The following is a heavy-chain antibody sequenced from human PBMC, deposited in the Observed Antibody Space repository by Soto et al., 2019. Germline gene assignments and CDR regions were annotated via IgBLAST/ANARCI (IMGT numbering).Heavy chain of an antibody. CDR2: ISYDGSNK. CDR1: GFTFSSYG. Sequence: GGSLRLSCAASGFTFSSYGMHWVRQAPGKGLEWVAVISYDGSNKYYADSVKGRFTISRDNSKNTLYLQMNSLRAEDTAVYYCAKEYCSGGSCYSYGAFDIWGQGTMVTVSS. V-gene: IGHV3-30*18. D-gene: IGHD2-15*01. J-gene: IGHJ3*02. CDR3: AKEYCSGGSCYSYGAFDI.